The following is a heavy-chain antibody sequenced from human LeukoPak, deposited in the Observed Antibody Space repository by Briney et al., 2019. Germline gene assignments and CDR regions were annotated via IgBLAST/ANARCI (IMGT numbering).Heavy chain of an antibody. CDR1: GFTFPRHA. J-gene: IGHJ4*02. CDR3: AQEHFDTSGYYSRFDN. D-gene: IGHD3-22*01. V-gene: IGHV3-23*01. Sequence: GGSLRLSCAAAGFTFPRHAMSWVRQAPGKGLEWVASSAGSGGSTHYADSVKGRFTISRDNSQNTVYLHMNSLRADDTAVYYCAQEHFDTSGYYSRFDNWGQGILVTVSS. CDR2: SAGSGGST.